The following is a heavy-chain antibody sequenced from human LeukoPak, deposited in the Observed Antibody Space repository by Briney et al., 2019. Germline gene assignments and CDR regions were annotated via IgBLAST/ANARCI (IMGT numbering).Heavy chain of an antibody. CDR2: ISYDGCNK. V-gene: IGHV3-30*18. J-gene: IGHJ4*02. CDR1: GFTFSSYG. Sequence: ARSLRLSCAASGFTFSSYGMHWVRQAPGKGLEWVAVISYDGCNKYYADSVKGRFTISRDNSKNTLYLQMNSLRAEDTAVYYCAKGHHLSSGFDYWGQGTLVTVSS. CDR3: AKGHHLSSGFDY. D-gene: IGHD6-19*01.